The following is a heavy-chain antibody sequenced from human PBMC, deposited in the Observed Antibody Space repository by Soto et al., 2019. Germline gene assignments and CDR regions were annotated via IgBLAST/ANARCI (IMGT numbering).Heavy chain of an antibody. CDR1: GFTFSSYS. J-gene: IGHJ6*02. CDR3: ARVQGVMMTCGGVPGMDV. CDR2: ISSSSSYI. V-gene: IGHV3-21*01. Sequence: GGSLRLSCAASGFTFSSYSMNWVRQAPGKWLEWVSSISSSSSYIYYADSVKGRFTISRDNAKNSLYLQMNSLRAGDTAVYYCARVQGVMMTCGGVPGMDVCGQGXTVTVYS. D-gene: IGHD3-16*01.